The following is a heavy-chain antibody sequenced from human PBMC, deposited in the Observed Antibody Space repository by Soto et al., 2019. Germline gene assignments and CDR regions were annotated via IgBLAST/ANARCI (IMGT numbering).Heavy chain of an antibody. J-gene: IGHJ1*01. Sequence: EVQLLESGGGLVQPGGSLKISCAVSGFTFSSYAMSWVRQAPGKGLEWVSGISGTGRVTNYAESVKGRFTISRDNPKNTLYLEMKSLRVEDTVVYYCAKDVHYDIVTGIEYFDHWGQGTLVTVSS. CDR3: AKDVHYDIVTGIEYFDH. V-gene: IGHV3-23*01. CDR2: ISGTGRVT. CDR1: GFTFSSYA. D-gene: IGHD3-9*01.